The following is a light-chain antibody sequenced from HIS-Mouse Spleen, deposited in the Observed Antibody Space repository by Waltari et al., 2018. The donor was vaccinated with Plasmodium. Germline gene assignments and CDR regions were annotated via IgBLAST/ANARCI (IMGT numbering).Light chain of an antibody. CDR1: SSNIANNY. Sequence: QSVLTQPPSVSAAPGQKVTISCSGSSSNIANNYVSWYQQLPGTAPKLLIYDNKKRPSGIPDRFSGSKSGTSATLGITGRQTGDEADYYCGTWDSSLSAGVVFGGGTKLTVL. CDR2: DNK. V-gene: IGLV1-51*01. J-gene: IGLJ2*01. CDR3: GTWDSSLSAGVV.